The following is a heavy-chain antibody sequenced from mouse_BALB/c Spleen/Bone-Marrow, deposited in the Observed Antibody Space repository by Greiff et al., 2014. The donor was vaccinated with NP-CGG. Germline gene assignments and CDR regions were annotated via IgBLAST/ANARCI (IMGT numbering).Heavy chain of an antibody. J-gene: IGHJ4*01. V-gene: IGHV1S81*02. CDR2: NNPSNGRT. D-gene: IGHD2-1*01. CDR3: ARDGNYRYAMDY. Sequence: GQGPEWIGENNPSNGRTNYNEKFKSKATLTEDKSSSTAYMQLSSLTSEDSAVYYCARDGNYRYAMDYWGQGTSVTVSS.